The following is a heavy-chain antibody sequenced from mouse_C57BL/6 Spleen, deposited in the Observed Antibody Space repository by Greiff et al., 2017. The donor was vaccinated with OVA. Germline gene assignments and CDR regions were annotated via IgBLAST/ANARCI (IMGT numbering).Heavy chain of an antibody. D-gene: IGHD2-4*01. CDR2: IYPGSGST. CDR1: GYTFTSYW. J-gene: IGHJ2*01. V-gene: IGHV1-55*01. Sequence: QVQLQQPGAELVKPGASVKMSCKASGYTFTSYWITWVKQRPGQGLEWLGDIYPGSGSTNYNEKFKRKATLTVDTSSRTAYMKLSSLTSEDSAVYYCATEGYDYDGGYYFYYWGQGTTLTVSS. CDR3: ATEGYDYDGGYYFYY.